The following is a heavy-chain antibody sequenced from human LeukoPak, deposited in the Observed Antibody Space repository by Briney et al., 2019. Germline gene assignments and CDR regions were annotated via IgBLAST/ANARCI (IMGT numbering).Heavy chain of an antibody. J-gene: IGHJ1*01. V-gene: IGHV3-23*01. CDR2: ISGSGGST. CDR1: GFTFSSYA. D-gene: IGHD3-16*02. Sequence: GGSLRLSCAASGFTFSSYAMSWVRQAPGKGLEWVSAISGSGGSTYYADSVKGRFTISRDNSKNTLYLQMNSLRAEDTAVYYCAKDVNRGGGVSVSKDFQHWGQGTLVTVSS. CDR3: AKDVNRGGGVSVSKDFQH.